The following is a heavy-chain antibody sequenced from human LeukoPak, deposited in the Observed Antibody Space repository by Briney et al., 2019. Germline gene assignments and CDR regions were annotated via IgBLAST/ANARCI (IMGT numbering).Heavy chain of an antibody. CDR3: ARGSWLKYYFDY. Sequence: PGGSLRLSCAASGFTFSSYSMNWVRQAPGKGLEWVSSISSSSSYIYYADSVKGRFTISRDNAKNSLYLQMNSLRAEDTAVYYCARGSWLKYYFDYWGQGTLVTVSS. CDR1: GFTFSSYS. V-gene: IGHV3-21*01. CDR2: ISSSSSYI. J-gene: IGHJ4*02. D-gene: IGHD6-13*01.